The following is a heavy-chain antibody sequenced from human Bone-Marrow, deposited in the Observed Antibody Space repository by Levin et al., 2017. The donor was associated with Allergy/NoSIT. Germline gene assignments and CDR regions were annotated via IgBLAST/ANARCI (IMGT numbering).Heavy chain of an antibody. CDR1: GFTFSSYV. CDR2: ISGSGGST. D-gene: IGHD1-7*01. Sequence: LSLTCAASGFTFSSYVMSWVRQAPGKGLEWVSTISGSGGSTSYVDSVKGRFAISRDNSKNTLYLQMNSLRAEDTAVYYCAKDLDYYVTNWNYVMEYGLDVWGQGTTVTVSS. V-gene: IGHV3-23*01. J-gene: IGHJ6*02. CDR3: AKDLDYYVTNWNYVMEYGLDV.